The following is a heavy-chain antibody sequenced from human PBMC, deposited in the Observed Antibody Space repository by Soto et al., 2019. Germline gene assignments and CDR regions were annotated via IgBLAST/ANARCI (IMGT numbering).Heavy chain of an antibody. D-gene: IGHD5-18*01. CDR3: AGSGYSYSDFDY. V-gene: IGHV3-11*01. J-gene: IGHJ4*02. Sequence: QVQLVESGGGFVKPGGSLTLSCAASGFTFSDYSMSWIRQVPGKGLECISYISRGDNNIKYADSVKGRFTISRDNAKKSLYLKMNSLRAEDTAVYYCAGSGYSYSDFDYWGQGTLVTVSS. CDR1: GFTFSDYS. CDR2: ISRGDNNI.